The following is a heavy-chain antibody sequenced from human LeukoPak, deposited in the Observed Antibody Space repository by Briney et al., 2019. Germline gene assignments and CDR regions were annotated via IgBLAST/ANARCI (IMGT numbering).Heavy chain of an antibody. J-gene: IGHJ4*02. Sequence: GGSLRLSCAAPGFTFSSYSMNWVRQAPGKGLEWVSSISSSSSYIYYADSVKGRLTISRDNAKNSLYLQMNSLRAEDTAVYYCARDRGMGASWGNYFDYWGQGTLVTVSS. D-gene: IGHD1-26*01. CDR1: GFTFSSYS. CDR2: ISSSSSYI. CDR3: ARDRGMGASWGNYFDY. V-gene: IGHV3-21*01.